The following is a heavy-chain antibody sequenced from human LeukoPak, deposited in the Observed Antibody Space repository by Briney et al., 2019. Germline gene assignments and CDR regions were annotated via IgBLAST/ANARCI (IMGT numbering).Heavy chain of an antibody. CDR1: GGSISSGDYY. CDR3: ARAAAGIRAFDI. V-gene: IGHV4-30-4*01. D-gene: IGHD6-13*01. J-gene: IGHJ3*02. Sequence: SETLSLTCTVSGGSISSGDYYWSWIRQPPGKGLEWIGYIYYSGTTYYNPSLKSRVTISVDTSKRQFSLKLSSVTAADTAVYYCARAAAGIRAFDIWGQGTMVTVSS. CDR2: IYYSGTT.